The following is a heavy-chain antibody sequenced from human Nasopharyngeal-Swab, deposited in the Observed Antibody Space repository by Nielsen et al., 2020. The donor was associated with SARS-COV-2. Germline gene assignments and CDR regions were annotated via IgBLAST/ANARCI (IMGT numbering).Heavy chain of an antibody. CDR3: AKPYSVWFGELFPAEYFQH. J-gene: IGHJ1*01. D-gene: IGHD3-10*01. Sequence: GGSLRLSCAASGFTFSSYGMHWVRQAPGKGLEWVAVISYDGSNKYYADSMKGRFTISRDNSKNTLYLQMNSLRAEDTAVYYCAKPYSVWFGELFPAEYFQHWGQGTLVTVSS. V-gene: IGHV3-30*18. CDR2: ISYDGSNK. CDR1: GFTFSSYG.